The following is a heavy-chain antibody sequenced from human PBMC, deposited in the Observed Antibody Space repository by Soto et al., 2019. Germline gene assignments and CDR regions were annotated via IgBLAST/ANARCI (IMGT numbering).Heavy chain of an antibody. CDR3: AGYCRSSICPEDRYFVLEV. CDR1: GASMCTYC. V-gene: IGHV4-59*01. Sequence: LPRSSNLPGASMCTYCWSPIRQSPGKGLEWIGYISDGGSTHYYPSLESRVTISLDTSKKQVSLKLSSVSAADTARYFCAGYCRSSICPEDRYFVLEVRGQGTTVPGS. J-gene: IGHJ6*02. D-gene: IGHD2-2*01. CDR2: ISDGGST.